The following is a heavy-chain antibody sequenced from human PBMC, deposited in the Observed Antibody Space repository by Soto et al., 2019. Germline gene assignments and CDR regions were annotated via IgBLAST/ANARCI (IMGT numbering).Heavy chain of an antibody. D-gene: IGHD1-26*01. CDR2: IIPMFGTA. Sequence: QVQLVQSGAEVKKPESSVKVSCKASGGTFSSYAISWVRQAPGQGPEWMGGIIPMFGTANYAQKFQGRVTITADESKHTAYTELSSLRPEDTAVYDGACLTQTYSGNRYAVDIWGQGTLVIVSS. CDR1: GGTFSSYA. J-gene: IGHJ3*02. CDR3: ACLTQTYSGNRYAVDI. V-gene: IGHV1-69*12.